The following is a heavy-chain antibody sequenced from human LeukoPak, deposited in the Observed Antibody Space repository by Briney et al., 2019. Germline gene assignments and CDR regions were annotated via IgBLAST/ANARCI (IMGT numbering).Heavy chain of an antibody. V-gene: IGHV4-61*01. CDR2: VYYIGTT. Sequence: SETLSLTCIVSGGSVSSPYSYWSWIWQPPGKGLEWIGNVYYIGTTSYNSSLQSRVTISVDTSKNRFSLEMSSVTAADTAVYYCGRNTSSSPWFDPWGQGTLVTVSS. CDR1: GGSVSSPYSY. J-gene: IGHJ5*02. CDR3: GRNTSSSPWFDP. D-gene: IGHD2-2*01.